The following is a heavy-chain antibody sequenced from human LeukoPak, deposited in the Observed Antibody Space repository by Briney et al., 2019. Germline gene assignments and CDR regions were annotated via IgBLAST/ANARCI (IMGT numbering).Heavy chain of an antibody. CDR3: ARDHSSARSTYFEY. CDR2: ISGHNGDT. V-gene: IGHV1-18*01. J-gene: IGHJ4*02. D-gene: IGHD6-13*01. Sequence: AASVKVSCKASGYTFTSYGITWVRQAPGQGLEWLGWISGHNGDTNYAQKFQGRVTMTTEKSTTTAYLELRSLRSDDTAVYYCARDHSSARSTYFEYWGQGTLVTVSS. CDR1: GYTFTSYG.